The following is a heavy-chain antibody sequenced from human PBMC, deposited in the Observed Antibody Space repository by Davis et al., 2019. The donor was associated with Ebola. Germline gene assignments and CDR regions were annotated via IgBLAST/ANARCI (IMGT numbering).Heavy chain of an antibody. CDR2: ISGSGGST. J-gene: IGHJ4*02. CDR1: GFTFSSYG. D-gene: IGHD2-2*01. CDR3: AKAIVVVPAAGFDY. V-gene: IGHV3-23*01. Sequence: PGGSLRLSCAASGFTFSSYGMSWVRQAPGKGLEWVSAISGSGGSTYYADSVKGRFTMSRDKSKNTLYLQMNSLRAEDTAVYYCAKAIVVVPAAGFDYWGQGTLVTVSS.